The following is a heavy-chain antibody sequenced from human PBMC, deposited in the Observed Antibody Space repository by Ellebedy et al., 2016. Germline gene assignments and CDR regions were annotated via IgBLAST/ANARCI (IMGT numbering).Heavy chain of an antibody. J-gene: IGHJ6*02. CDR2: IGSSRSYI. Sequence: GGSLRLXXAASGFTFSSYSINWVRQAPGKGLEWVSPIGSSRSYIYYADSVKGRFTISRDNAKNSLYLQMNSLRAEDTAVYYCAREVDDFWSGYRHYYYGMDVWGQGTTVTVSS. CDR3: AREVDDFWSGYRHYYYGMDV. V-gene: IGHV3-21*01. CDR1: GFTFSSYS. D-gene: IGHD3-3*01.